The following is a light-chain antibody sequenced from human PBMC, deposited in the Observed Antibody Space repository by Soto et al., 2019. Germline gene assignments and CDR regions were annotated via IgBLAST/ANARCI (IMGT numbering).Light chain of an antibody. CDR3: CLYAVTFYV. J-gene: IGLJ1*01. Sequence: QSVLTQPRSVSGSPGQSATISCTGTSSDVGTYDFVSWYQQHPGKAPRLMIFDVSERPSGVPVRFSGSKSGNPASLTISGLQAEDEADYYCCLYAVTFYVFGTGTKVTV. CDR1: SSDVGTYDF. V-gene: IGLV2-11*01. CDR2: DVS.